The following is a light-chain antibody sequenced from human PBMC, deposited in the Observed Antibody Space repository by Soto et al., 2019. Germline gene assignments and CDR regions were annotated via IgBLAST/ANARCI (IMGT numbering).Light chain of an antibody. CDR1: QSVSSF. CDR3: HQRSNWLT. J-gene: IGKJ4*01. CDR2: DAS. V-gene: IGKV3-11*01. Sequence: EVVLTQSPATLSLSPGERATLSCRASQSVSSFLAWYQQKPGQAPRLLIYDASNRATGIPARFSGSGSGTDFTLTISSLAPEDFAVYYCHQRSNWLTFGGGTKVEMK.